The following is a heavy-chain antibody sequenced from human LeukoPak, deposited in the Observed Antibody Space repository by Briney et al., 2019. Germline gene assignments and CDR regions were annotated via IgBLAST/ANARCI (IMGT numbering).Heavy chain of an antibody. CDR2: INPNSGGT. CDR3: ARVTPVGYSSGWYGY. J-gene: IGHJ4*02. Sequence: APVKVSCKASGYTFTGYYMHWVRQAPGQGLEWMGWINPNSGGTNYAQKFQGRVTMTRDTSISTAYMELSRLRSDDTAVYYCARVTPVGYSSGWYGYWGQGTLVTASS. D-gene: IGHD6-19*01. V-gene: IGHV1-2*02. CDR1: GYTFTGYY.